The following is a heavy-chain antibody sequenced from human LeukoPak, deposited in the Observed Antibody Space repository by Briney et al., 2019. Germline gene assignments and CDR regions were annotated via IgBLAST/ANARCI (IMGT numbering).Heavy chain of an antibody. CDR2: INDSGVST. Sequence: GGSLRLSCAASGFSFNTYDMSWVRQAPGKGLEWVSAINDSGVSTYYADSVKGRFTISRDNSRITLYLQMNSLRVEDTAIYYCARVDSGNYYYFDYWGQGTLVTVSS. CDR3: ARVDSGNYYYFDY. D-gene: IGHD3-22*01. CDR1: GFSFNTYD. J-gene: IGHJ4*02. V-gene: IGHV3-23*01.